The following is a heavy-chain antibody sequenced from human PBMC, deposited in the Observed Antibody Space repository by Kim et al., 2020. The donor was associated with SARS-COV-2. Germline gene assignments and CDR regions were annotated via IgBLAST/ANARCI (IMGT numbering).Heavy chain of an antibody. V-gene: IGHV4-39*01. J-gene: IGHJ5*02. Sequence: SETLSLTCTVSGGSISSSSYYWGWIRQPPGKGLEWIGSIYYSGSTYYNPSLKSRVTISVDTSKNQFSLKLSSVTAADTAVYYCARPRGLPNSGRAVSDWFDPWGQGTLVTVSS. D-gene: IGHD3-10*01. CDR2: IYYSGST. CDR3: ARPRGLPNSGRAVSDWFDP. CDR1: GGSISSSSYY.